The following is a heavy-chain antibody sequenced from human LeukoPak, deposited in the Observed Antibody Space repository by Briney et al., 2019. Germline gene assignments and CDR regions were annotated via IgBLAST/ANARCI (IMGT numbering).Heavy chain of an antibody. D-gene: IGHD3-3*01. CDR3: AKGNENYDFWSGYPDY. V-gene: IGHV3-23*01. CDR2: ISGSGGST. CDR1: GFTFSSYS. Sequence: GGSLRLSCAASGFTFSSYSMNWVRQAPGKGLEWVSAISGSGGSTYYADSVKGRFTISRDNSKNTLYLQMNSLRAEDTAVYYCAKGNENYDFWSGYPDYWGQGTLVTVSS. J-gene: IGHJ4*02.